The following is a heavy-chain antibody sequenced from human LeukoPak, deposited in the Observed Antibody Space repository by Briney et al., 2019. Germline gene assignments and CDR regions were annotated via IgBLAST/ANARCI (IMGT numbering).Heavy chain of an antibody. CDR2: IKQDGSQK. J-gene: IGHJ5*02. V-gene: IGHV3-7*04. CDR3: AGGSTFSTNWFDP. D-gene: IGHD3/OR15-3a*01. CDR1: GYTFSSYL. Sequence: GGSLRLSCAASGYTFSSYLITWVRQAPGRGLEWVAHIKQDGSQKFYVDSVKGRFTISRDNAENSLYLQMNSLRADDTAVYYCAGGSTFSTNWFDPWGQGTLVTVSS.